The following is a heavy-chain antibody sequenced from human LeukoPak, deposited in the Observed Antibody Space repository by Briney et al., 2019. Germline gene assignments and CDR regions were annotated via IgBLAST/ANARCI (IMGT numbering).Heavy chain of an antibody. CDR3: ARDPDY. V-gene: IGHV4-61*02. CDR2: IYTSGST. CDR1: GGSISSGSYY. J-gene: IGHJ4*02. Sequence: TTSETLSLTCTVSGGSISSGSYYWSWIRQPAGKGLEWIGRIYTSGSTNYNPSLKSRVTISVDTSKNQFSLKLSSVTAADTAVYYCARDPDYWGQGTLVTVSS.